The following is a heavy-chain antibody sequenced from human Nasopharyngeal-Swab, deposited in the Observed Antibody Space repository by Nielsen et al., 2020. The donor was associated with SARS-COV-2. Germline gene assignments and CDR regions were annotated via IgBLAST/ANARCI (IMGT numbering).Heavy chain of an antibody. V-gene: IGHV3-23*01. Sequence: VRQAPGKGLEWVSAISGGGGSTYYADSVKGRFTISRDNSKNTLYLQMNSLRAEDTAVYYCAKDLPKQQLAQYYYYGMDVWGQGTTVTVSS. J-gene: IGHJ6*02. CDR2: ISGGGGST. CDR3: AKDLPKQQLAQYYYYGMDV. D-gene: IGHD6-13*01.